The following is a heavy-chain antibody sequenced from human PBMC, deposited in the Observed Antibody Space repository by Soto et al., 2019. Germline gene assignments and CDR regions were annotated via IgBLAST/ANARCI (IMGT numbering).Heavy chain of an antibody. J-gene: IGHJ4*02. Sequence: QVQLVQSGAEVKKPGASVKVSCKASGYTFNAYYVHWVRQAPGQGLEWMGWINPDSGGTNYAQKFQGRVTMTRATSISTGYMELSRLRSDDTAVYYCARSYDSSDYDSGVDSWGQGTLITVSS. V-gene: IGHV1-2*02. CDR2: INPDSGGT. D-gene: IGHD3-22*01. CDR3: ARSYDSSDYDSGVDS. CDR1: GYTFNAYY.